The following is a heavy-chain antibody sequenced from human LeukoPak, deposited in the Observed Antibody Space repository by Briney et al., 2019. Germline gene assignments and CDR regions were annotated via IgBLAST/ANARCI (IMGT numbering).Heavy chain of an antibody. CDR2: ISGSGGST. D-gene: IGHD3-9*01. CDR1: GFTFSSYA. V-gene: IGHV3-23*01. CDR3: AKASFFDWLPQYYYYYYGMDV. J-gene: IGHJ6*02. Sequence: GGSLRLSCAASGFTFSSYAMSWVRQAPGKGLEWVSAISGSGGSTYYADSVKGRFTISRDNSKNTLYLQMNSLRAEDTAVYYCAKASFFDWLPQYYYYYYGMDVWGQGTTVTVSS.